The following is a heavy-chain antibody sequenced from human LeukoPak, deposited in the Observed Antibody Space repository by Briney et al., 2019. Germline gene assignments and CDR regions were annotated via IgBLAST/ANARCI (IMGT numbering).Heavy chain of an antibody. V-gene: IGHV4-34*01. CDR2: INHSGST. CDR3: ARAPVLRFLEWLFFDY. D-gene: IGHD3-3*01. J-gene: IGHJ4*02. CDR1: GGSFSGYY. Sequence: SETLSLTCAVYGGSFSGYYWSWIRQPPGKGLEWIGEINHSGSTNYNPSLKSRVTISVDTSKNQFSLKLSSVTAADTAVYYCARAPVLRFLEWLFFDYWGQGTLVTVSS.